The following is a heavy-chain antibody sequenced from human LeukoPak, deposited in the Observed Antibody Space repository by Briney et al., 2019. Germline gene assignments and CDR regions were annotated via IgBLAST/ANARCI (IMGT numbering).Heavy chain of an antibody. CDR1: GGSISNYY. J-gene: IGHJ4*02. V-gene: IGHV4-59*01. D-gene: IGHD5-24*01. CDR2: VYYTGST. CDR3: ARGAMATTPFFDY. Sequence: SKTLSLTCPVSGGSISNYYYWTWIRQPPGKGLEWIGYVYYTGSTNFNPSLKSRVTMSLDTSRNQFSLKLTSLTAADTAVYYCARGAMATTPFFDYWGQGTLVTVSS.